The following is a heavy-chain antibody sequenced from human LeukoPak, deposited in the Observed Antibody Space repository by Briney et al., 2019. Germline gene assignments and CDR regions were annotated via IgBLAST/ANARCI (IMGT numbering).Heavy chain of an antibody. V-gene: IGHV3-15*01. Sequence: GGSLRLSCAASGFTFSNTWMSWVRQAPGKGLEWIGRIRSKTDGGTTDYAAPVKDRFTISRDDSKNTLFLQINSLKTEDTAVHYCTTYVAVAGTRHFDSWGQGVLVTVSS. CDR1: GFTFSNTW. CDR3: TTYVAVAGTRHFDS. D-gene: IGHD6-19*01. J-gene: IGHJ4*02. CDR2: IRSKTDGGTT.